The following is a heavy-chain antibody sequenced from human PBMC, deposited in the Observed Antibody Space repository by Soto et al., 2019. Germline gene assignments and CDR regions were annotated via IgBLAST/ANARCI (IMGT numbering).Heavy chain of an antibody. V-gene: IGHV4-59*08. CDR2: IYYGGSI. Sequence: SETLSLTCTVSGDSISSYYWTWIRQPPGKGLEWIAFIYYGGSINYNPSLKSRVAISVDTSKNQFSLNLNSVTAADTAVYYCARSVDPWGQGTLVTVSS. J-gene: IGHJ5*02. CDR1: GDSISSYY. CDR3: ARSVDP.